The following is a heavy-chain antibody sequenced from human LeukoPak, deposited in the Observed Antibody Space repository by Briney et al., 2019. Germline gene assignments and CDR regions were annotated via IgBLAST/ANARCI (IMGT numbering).Heavy chain of an antibody. Sequence: ASVKVSCKASGYTFTSYGISWVRQAPGQGLEWMGWISAYNGNTNYAQKLQGRVTMTTDTSTSTAYMELRRLRSDDTAVYYCARNPNLYGSGSSTYNWFDPWGQGTLVTVSS. V-gene: IGHV1-18*01. CDR3: ARNPNLYGSGSSTYNWFDP. D-gene: IGHD3-10*01. CDR1: GYTFTSYG. CDR2: ISAYNGNT. J-gene: IGHJ5*02.